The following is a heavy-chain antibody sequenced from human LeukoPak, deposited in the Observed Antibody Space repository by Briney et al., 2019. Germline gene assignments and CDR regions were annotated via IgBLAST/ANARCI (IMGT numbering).Heavy chain of an antibody. Sequence: GGSLRLSCAASGFTFSSYGMHWVRQAPGKGLEWVAFIRYDGSNKYYADSVKGRFTISRDNSKNTLYLQMNSLRAEDTAVYYCARGDYSNPLDFDYWGQGTLVTVSS. CDR3: ARGDYSNPLDFDY. D-gene: IGHD4-11*01. J-gene: IGHJ4*02. V-gene: IGHV3-30*02. CDR1: GFTFSSYG. CDR2: IRYDGSNK.